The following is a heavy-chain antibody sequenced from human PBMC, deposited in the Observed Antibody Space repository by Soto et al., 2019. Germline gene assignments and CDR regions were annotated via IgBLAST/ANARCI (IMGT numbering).Heavy chain of an antibody. CDR2: INYSGTT. D-gene: IGHD2-2*01. Sequence: SETLSLTCTVSGGSISSSSYYWAWVRHPPGKGPEWIGSINYSGTTYYNSSLKSRVTISVDTSKNQFSLKLSSVTAADTAVYYCARHSRDIVVVPAAHFDYWGQGTLVTVS. J-gene: IGHJ4*02. V-gene: IGHV4-39*01. CDR1: GGSISSSSYY. CDR3: ARHSRDIVVVPAAHFDY.